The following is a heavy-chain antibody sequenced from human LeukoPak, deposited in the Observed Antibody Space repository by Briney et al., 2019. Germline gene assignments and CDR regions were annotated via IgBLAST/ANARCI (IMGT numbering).Heavy chain of an antibody. D-gene: IGHD1-26*01. V-gene: IGHV3-23*01. Sequence: GGSLSPPCVVSGFTFSNYGMSWVRQAPGKGLEWVSAITGNGDGTYYADSVKGRFTISRDNSKNTLYLHVNTLRVDDTAVYYCAKRSSLGEAFDYWGQGTMVTVSS. CDR2: ITGNGDGT. J-gene: IGHJ4*02. CDR3: AKRSSLGEAFDY. CDR1: GFTFSNYG.